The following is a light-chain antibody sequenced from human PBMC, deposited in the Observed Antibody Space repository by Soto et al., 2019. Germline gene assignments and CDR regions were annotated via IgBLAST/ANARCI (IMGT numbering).Light chain of an antibody. Sequence: DIQMTQSPSSLSASVGDRVTITCRSSQGISISLTWFQQKPGEAPKYLIYGASTLQSGVPSRFSGSGSGTDFTLTLNSRQPEDFVTYYCQQHKSYSLTFRPRTKVQIK. CDR1: QGISIS. J-gene: IGKJ3*01. V-gene: IGKV1-16*01. CDR3: QQHKSYSLT. CDR2: GAS.